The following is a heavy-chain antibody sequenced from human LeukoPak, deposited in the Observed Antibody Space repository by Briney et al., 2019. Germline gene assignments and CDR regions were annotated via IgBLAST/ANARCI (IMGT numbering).Heavy chain of an antibody. D-gene: IGHD3-10*01. V-gene: IGHV4-61*02. CDR3: ARAPMAPRGYYYYYMDV. Sequence: SQTLSLTCTVSGGSISSGSYYWSWIRQPAGKGLKWIGRIYTSGSTNYNPSLKSRVTISVDTSKNQFSLKLSSVTAADTAVYYCARAPMAPRGYYYYYMDVWGKGTTVTVSS. CDR1: GGSISSGSYY. CDR2: IYTSGST. J-gene: IGHJ6*03.